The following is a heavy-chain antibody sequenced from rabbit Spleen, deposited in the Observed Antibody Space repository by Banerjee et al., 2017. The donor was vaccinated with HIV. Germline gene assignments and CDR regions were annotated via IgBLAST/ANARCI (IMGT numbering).Heavy chain of an antibody. Sequence: QQQLVESGGGLVQPEGSLTLTCTASGFSFSSSYYMCWVRQAPGKGLEWIGCIVIGNDFTYYASWAKGRFTILKILSTTVTLQMTSLTAADTATYFCARAPNSGADWRAFNLWGPGTLVTVS. CDR1: GFSFSSSYY. CDR2: IVIGNDFT. J-gene: IGHJ4*01. CDR3: ARAPNSGADWRAFNL. V-gene: IGHV1S45*01. D-gene: IGHD1-1*01.